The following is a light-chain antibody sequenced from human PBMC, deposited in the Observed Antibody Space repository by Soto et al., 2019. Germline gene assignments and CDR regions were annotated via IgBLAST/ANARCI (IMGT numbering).Light chain of an antibody. Sequence: DIQMTQSPSTLSASVGDRVTITCRASQTFGRWLAWFQQKPGKAPKLLIYEASNLPSGVPSRFSGSGSGTKFTLTISSLQPDDFATYYCQQYNSYLWTFGQGTKVEIK. J-gene: IGKJ1*01. CDR3: QQYNSYLWT. CDR1: QTFGRW. CDR2: EAS. V-gene: IGKV1-5*03.